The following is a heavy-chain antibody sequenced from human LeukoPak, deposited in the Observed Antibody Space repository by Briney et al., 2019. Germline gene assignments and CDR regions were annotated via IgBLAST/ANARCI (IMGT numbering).Heavy chain of an antibody. CDR2: IIPIFGTA. V-gene: IGHV1-69*01. CDR1: GGTFSSYA. CDR3: ASSTVSVAGTDYFDY. D-gene: IGHD6-19*01. Sequence: GSSVKVSCKASGGTFSSYAINWVRQAPGQGLEWMGGIIPIFGTANYAQKFQGRVTITADESTSTAYMELSSLRSEDTAVYYCASSTVSVAGTDYFDYWGQGTLVTVSS. J-gene: IGHJ4*02.